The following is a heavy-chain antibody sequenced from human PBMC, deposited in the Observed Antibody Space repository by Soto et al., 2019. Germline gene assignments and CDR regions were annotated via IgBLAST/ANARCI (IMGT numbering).Heavy chain of an antibody. V-gene: IGHV6-1*01. CDR1: GDSVSSNSAG. CDR2: TYYRSKWYY. D-gene: IGHD1-26*01. CDR3: ARGEQYSGRIFDY. Sequence: SPTLSLTCAITGDSVSSNSAGWSWVRQSPSRGLEWLGRTYYRSKWYYEYAVSVRGRITINPDTSKNRYSLQLNSVTPEDTAVYFCARGEQYSGRIFDYWGQGPLVTVSS. J-gene: IGHJ4*01.